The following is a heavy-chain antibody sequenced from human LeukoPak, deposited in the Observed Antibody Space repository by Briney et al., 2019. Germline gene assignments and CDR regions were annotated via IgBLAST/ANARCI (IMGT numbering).Heavy chain of an antibody. V-gene: IGHV4-39*01. CDR1: GGSISSINDY. Sequence: SDTLSLTCTVSGGSISSINDYWGWIRQPPEKGLECVGAIYSSGSTYYNPSLESRVTISVDTSKNQFSLKLSSVTATDTALYYCARLNQFDYVWGSFRSDAFDIWGQGTMVIVSS. D-gene: IGHD3-16*02. CDR2: IYSSGST. CDR3: ARLNQFDYVWGSFRSDAFDI. J-gene: IGHJ3*02.